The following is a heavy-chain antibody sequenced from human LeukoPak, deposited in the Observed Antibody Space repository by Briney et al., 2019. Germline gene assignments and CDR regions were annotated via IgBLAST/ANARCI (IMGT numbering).Heavy chain of an antibody. D-gene: IGHD3-10*01. V-gene: IGHV4-39*01. CDR1: GGSVTSGGFY. CDR2: IYY. CDR3: ARHSGSGSLSRPFDP. Sequence: PLETLSLTCSVSGGSVTSGGFYWAWLRQPPGKGPEWIATIYYYNPSLQSRVTISIDTSKNQFSLRLTSVTATDTAVYHCARHSGSGSLSRPFDPWGQGTLVTVSS. J-gene: IGHJ5*02.